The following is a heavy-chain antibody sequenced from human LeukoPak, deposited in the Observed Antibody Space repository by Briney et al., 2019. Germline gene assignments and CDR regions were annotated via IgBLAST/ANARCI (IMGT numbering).Heavy chain of an antibody. Sequence: GASVKVSCKASGYTFTSYGISWVRQAPGQGLEWMGWISAYNGNTNYAQKLQGRVTMTTDTSTSIAYMELRSLRSDDTAVYYCARVEIGYCSGGSCYPHFQHWGQGTLVTVSS. CDR3: ARVEIGYCSGGSCYPHFQH. CDR2: ISAYNGNT. J-gene: IGHJ1*01. CDR1: GYTFTSYG. D-gene: IGHD2-15*01. V-gene: IGHV1-18*01.